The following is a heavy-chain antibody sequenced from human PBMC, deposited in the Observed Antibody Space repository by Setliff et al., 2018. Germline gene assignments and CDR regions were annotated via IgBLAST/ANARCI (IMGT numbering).Heavy chain of an antibody. J-gene: IGHJ6*03. D-gene: IGHD3-22*01. Sequence: SETLSLTCTVSGGSISSYYWSWIRQPPGKGLEWIGYVYTSGSTNYNPSLKSRVTISVDTSKDQFSLKLSSVTAADTAVYYCARSRGYKHDSSGYYYDHYYYYYMDVWGKGTPVTVSS. V-gene: IGHV4-4*08. CDR1: GGSISSYY. CDR3: ARSRGYKHDSSGYYYDHYYYYYMDV. CDR2: VYTSGST.